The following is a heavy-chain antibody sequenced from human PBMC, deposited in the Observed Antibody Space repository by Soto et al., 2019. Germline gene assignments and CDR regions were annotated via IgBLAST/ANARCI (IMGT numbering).Heavy chain of an antibody. CDR1: GYSISSGYY. Sequence: SETLSLTCTVSGYSISSGYYWGWIRQPPGKGLEWIGSIYHSGSTYYNPALKSRVTISVDTTKNQLTLKLSSVTAADTAVYYCARGGLTGYYYYYGMDVWGQGTTVTVSS. CDR2: IYHSGST. CDR3: ARGGLTGYYYYYGMDV. J-gene: IGHJ6*02. V-gene: IGHV4-38-2*02. D-gene: IGHD3-9*01.